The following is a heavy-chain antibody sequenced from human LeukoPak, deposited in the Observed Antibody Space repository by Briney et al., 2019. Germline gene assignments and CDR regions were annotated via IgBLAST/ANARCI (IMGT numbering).Heavy chain of an antibody. V-gene: IGHV4-39*01. J-gene: IGHJ5*02. CDR2: IYYSGST. CDR1: GGSTSSSSYY. Sequence: SETLSLTCTVSGGSTSSSSYYWGWIRQPPGKGLERIGSIYYSGSTYYNPSLKSRVTISVDTSKNQFSLKLSSVTAADTAVYYCARHVIFSLVAVGGNNWFDPWGQGTLVTVSS. CDR3: ARHVIFSLVAVGGNNWFDP. D-gene: IGHD6-19*01.